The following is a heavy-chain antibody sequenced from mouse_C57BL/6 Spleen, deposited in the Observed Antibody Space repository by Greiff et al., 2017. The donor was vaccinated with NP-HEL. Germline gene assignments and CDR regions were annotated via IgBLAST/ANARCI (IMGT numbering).Heavy chain of an antibody. Sequence: VQLQQPGAELVRPGSSVKLSCKASGYTFTSYWMDWVKQRPGQGLEWIGNIYPSDSETHYNQKFKDKATLTVDKSSSTAYMQLSSLTSEDSAVYYCAREGYYYGSSFFFDYWGQGTTLTVSS. CDR1: GYTFTSYW. D-gene: IGHD1-1*01. J-gene: IGHJ2*01. CDR3: AREGYYYGSSFFFDY. CDR2: IYPSDSET. V-gene: IGHV1-61*01.